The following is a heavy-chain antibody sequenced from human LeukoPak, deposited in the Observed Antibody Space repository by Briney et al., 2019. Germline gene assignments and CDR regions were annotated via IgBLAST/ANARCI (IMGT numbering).Heavy chain of an antibody. CDR1: GFTFNKYD. CDR3: ASWGDF. Sequence: GGSLRLSCAASGFTFNKYDMHWIRQAPGKGLVWLAVISSDGSNQYYTDSVKGRFTISRDNSKNTLYLQLDSLRAEDTAVYYCASWGDFWGQGTLVTVSS. V-gene: IGHV3-30-3*01. CDR2: ISSDGSNQ. D-gene: IGHD7-27*01. J-gene: IGHJ4*02.